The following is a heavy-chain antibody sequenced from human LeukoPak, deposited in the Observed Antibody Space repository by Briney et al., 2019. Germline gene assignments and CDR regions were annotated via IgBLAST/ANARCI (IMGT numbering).Heavy chain of an antibody. J-gene: IGHJ4*02. Sequence: AGGSLRLSCAASGFTFSSYSMNWVRQAPGKGLEWVSSISSSSSYIYYADSVKGRFTISRDNAKNSLYLQMNSLRADDTAVYYCARVRRSGWYYFDYWGQGTLVTVSS. CDR1: GFTFSSYS. D-gene: IGHD6-19*01. V-gene: IGHV3-21*01. CDR3: ARVRRSGWYYFDY. CDR2: ISSSSSYI.